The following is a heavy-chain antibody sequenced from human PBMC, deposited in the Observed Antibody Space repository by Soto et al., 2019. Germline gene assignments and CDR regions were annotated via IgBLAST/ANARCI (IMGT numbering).Heavy chain of an antibody. J-gene: IGHJ6*02. D-gene: IGHD3-22*01. CDR3: ARDSMYYYDSSGYSDYYYYYGMDV. CDR2: ISYDGSNK. V-gene: IGHV3-30-3*01. Sequence: QVQLVESGGGVVQPGRSLRLSCAASGFTFSSYAMHWVRQAPGKGLEWVAVISYDGSNKYYADSVKGRFTISRDNSKNTLYLQMNSLRAEDTAVYYCARDSMYYYDSSGYSDYYYYYGMDVWGQGTTVTVSS. CDR1: GFTFSSYA.